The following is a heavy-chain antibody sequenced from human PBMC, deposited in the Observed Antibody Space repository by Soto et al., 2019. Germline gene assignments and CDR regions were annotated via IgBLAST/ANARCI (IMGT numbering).Heavy chain of an antibody. CDR1: GASLNDYY. CDR3: ARDGMGATRRRYFDY. D-gene: IGHD1-26*01. Sequence: PSETLSLTCTVSGASLNDYYWNWIRQPPGGGLEWLGFISYSGTTNYNPSLRSRVAISIDPSKNQVSLKLSSVTAADTAVYYCARDGMGATRRRYFDYWGQGTLVTVSS. CDR2: ISYSGTT. V-gene: IGHV4-59*01. J-gene: IGHJ4*02.